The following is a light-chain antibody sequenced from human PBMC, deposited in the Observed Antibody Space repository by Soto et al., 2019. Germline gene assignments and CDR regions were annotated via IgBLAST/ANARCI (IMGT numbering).Light chain of an antibody. V-gene: IGKV1-5*03. CDR2: KAS. Sequence: DIQMTQSPSTLSGSVGDRVTITCRASQTISSWLAWYQQKPGKAPKLLIYKASTLKSGVPSRFSGSGSGTEFPLTLSSPQPDDFATYVAQHSNSYSEAIGDGT. CDR3: QHSNSYSEA. J-gene: IGKJ3*01. CDR1: QTISSW.